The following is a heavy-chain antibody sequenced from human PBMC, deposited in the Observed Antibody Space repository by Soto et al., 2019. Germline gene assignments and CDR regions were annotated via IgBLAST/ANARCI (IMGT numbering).Heavy chain of an antibody. J-gene: IGHJ4*02. CDR1: GFSLHTCGLC. D-gene: IGHD5-18*01. CDR2: IDWDDDK. V-gene: IGHV2-70*11. Sequence: GSGPTLVNPPQTLTLTCTFSGFSLHTCGLCVSWIRQPPGKALEWLARIDWDDDKYYSTSLKTRLTISKDTSKNQVVLTMTNMDPVDTATYYCARIRDSYGSIDYWGQGTLVTVSS. CDR3: ARIRDSYGSIDY.